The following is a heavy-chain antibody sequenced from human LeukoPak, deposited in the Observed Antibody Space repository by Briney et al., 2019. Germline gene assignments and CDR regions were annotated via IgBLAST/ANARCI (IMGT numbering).Heavy chain of an antibody. CDR2: INTDGSST. Sequence: GGSLRLSCAASGFTFSTYAMNWVRQAPGKGLAWVSRINTDGSSTSYADSVKGRFTISRDNAKNTLYLQMNSLRAEDTAVYYCARDRRDGYNYREKAMESYWYFDLWGRGTLVTVSS. D-gene: IGHD5-24*01. CDR3: ARDRRDGYNYREKAMESYWYFDL. V-gene: IGHV3-74*01. CDR1: GFTFSTYA. J-gene: IGHJ2*01.